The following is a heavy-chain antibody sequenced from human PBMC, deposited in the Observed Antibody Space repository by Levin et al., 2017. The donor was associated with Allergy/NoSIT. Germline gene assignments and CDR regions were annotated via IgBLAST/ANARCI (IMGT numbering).Heavy chain of an antibody. CDR3: ARVDKVAGTD. J-gene: IGHJ4*02. Sequence: KPSETLSLTCTVSGGSISSHYWSWIRQPPGKGLEWIGFIYYSGTTNYSPSLKSRVTISVDTSKTQFSLKLSSVTAADTAVYYCARVDKVAGTDWGQGTLVTVSS. D-gene: IGHD6-19*01. CDR2: IYYSGTT. V-gene: IGHV4-59*11. CDR1: GGSISSHY.